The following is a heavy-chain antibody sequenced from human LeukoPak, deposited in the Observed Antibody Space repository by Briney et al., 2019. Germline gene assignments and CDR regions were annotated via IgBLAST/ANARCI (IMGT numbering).Heavy chain of an antibody. J-gene: IGHJ5*02. D-gene: IGHD2-2*01. V-gene: IGHV1-69*13. Sequence: EASVKVSCKASGGTFSSYAISWVRQAPGQGLEWMGGIIPIFGTANYAQKFQGRVTITADESTSTAYMELSGLRSEDTAVYYSARPYCSSTSCSMAGFDPWGQGTLVTVSS. CDR3: ARPYCSSTSCSMAGFDP. CDR2: IIPIFGTA. CDR1: GGTFSSYA.